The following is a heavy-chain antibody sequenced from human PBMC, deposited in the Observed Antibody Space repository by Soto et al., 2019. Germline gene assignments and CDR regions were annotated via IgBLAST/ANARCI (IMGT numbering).Heavy chain of an antibody. CDR3: AREAPGLDWDYYYMDV. D-gene: IGHD1-1*01. V-gene: IGHV4-61*01. J-gene: IGHJ6*03. CDR2: IYYSGST. CDR1: GGSVSSGSYY. Sequence: SETLSLTCTVSGGSVSSGSYYWSWIRQPPGKGLEWVGYIYYSGSTNYNPSLKSRVTISVDTSKNQFSLKLSSVTAADTTVYYCAREAPGLDWDYYYMDVWGKGTTVTVSS.